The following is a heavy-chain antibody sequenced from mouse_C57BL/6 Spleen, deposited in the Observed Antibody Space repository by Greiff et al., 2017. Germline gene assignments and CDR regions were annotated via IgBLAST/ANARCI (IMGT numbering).Heavy chain of an antibody. J-gene: IGHJ4*01. CDR2: IDPANGNT. D-gene: IGHD1-1*01. CDR1: GFNFKNTY. V-gene: IGHV14-3*01. Sequence: VQLQQSVAELVRPGASVKLSCTASGFNFKNTYMPWVKQRPEQGLEWIGRIDPANGNTKSAPKFQGKAIITADTSSNTAYLQRSSLKSEDTAMYYCASISTVTGDMDDWGQGTTGTVSS. CDR3: ASISTVTGDMDD.